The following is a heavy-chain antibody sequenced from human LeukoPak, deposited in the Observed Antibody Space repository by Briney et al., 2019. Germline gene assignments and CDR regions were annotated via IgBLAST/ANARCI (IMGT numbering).Heavy chain of an antibody. J-gene: IGHJ4*02. Sequence: ASVKVSCKASGYTFTSYYMHWVRQAPGQGLEWMGIINPSGGSTSYAQKFQGRVTMTRDTSTSTVYMELSSLRSEDTAVYYCAGGPSPYMVRGVIGSDYWSQGTLVTVSS. CDR2: INPSGGST. V-gene: IGHV1-46*01. D-gene: IGHD3-10*01. CDR3: AGGPSPYMVRGVIGSDY. CDR1: GYTFTSYY.